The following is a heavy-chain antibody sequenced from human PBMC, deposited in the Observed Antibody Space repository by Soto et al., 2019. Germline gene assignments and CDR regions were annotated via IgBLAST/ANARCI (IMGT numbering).Heavy chain of an antibody. CDR1: GFTFSSYE. CDR2: ISSSGSTI. V-gene: IGHV3-48*03. CDR3: ARESMHTVTTNAFDY. J-gene: IGHJ4*02. D-gene: IGHD4-17*01. Sequence: EVQLVESGGGLVQPGGSLRLSCAASGFTFSSYEMNWVRQAPGKGLEWVSYISSSGSTIYYADSVKGRFTISRDNAKNSLYLQMNSLRAEDTAVYYCARESMHTVTTNAFDYWGQGTLVTVSS.